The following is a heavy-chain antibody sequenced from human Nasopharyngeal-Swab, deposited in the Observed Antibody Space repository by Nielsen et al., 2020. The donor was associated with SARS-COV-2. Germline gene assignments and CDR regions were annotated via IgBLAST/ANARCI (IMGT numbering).Heavy chain of an antibody. J-gene: IGHJ3*02. CDR3: ASLGRLGYYDIAQRRAFDI. Sequence: WIRQPPGKGLEWIGYIYYSGSTNHNPSLKSRVTISVDTSKNQFSLKLSSVTAADTAVYYCASLGRLGYYDIAQRRAFDIWGQGTMVTVSS. V-gene: IGHV4-59*01. CDR2: IYYSGST. D-gene: IGHD3-22*01.